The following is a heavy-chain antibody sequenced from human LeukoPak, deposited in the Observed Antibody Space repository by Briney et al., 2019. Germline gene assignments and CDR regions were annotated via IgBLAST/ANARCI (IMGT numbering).Heavy chain of an antibody. J-gene: IGHJ4*02. CDR2: IYYSGST. CDR3: ARLYSYGGPFDY. V-gene: IGHV4-39*01. Sequence: MSSETLSLTCTVSGGSISSSSYYWGWIRQPPGKGLEWIGSIYYSGSTYYSPSLKSRVTISVDTSKNQFSLKLSSVTAADTAVYYCARLYSYGGPFDYWGQGTLVTVSS. CDR1: GGSISSSSYY. D-gene: IGHD5-18*01.